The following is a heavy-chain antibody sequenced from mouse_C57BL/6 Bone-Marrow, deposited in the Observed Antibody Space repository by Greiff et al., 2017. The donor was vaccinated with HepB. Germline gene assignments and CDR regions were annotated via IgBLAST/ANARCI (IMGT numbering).Heavy chain of an antibody. D-gene: IGHD2-3*01. V-gene: IGHV1-42*01. CDR1: GYSFTGYY. Sequence: EVQLQQSGPELVKPGASVKISCKASGYSFTGYYMNWVKQSPEKSLEWIGEINPSTGGTTYNQKFKAKATLTVDKSSSTAYTQLKSLTSEDSAVYYCARLDTTDYWGQGTTLTVSS. CDR3: ARLDTTDY. J-gene: IGHJ2*01. CDR2: INPSTGGT.